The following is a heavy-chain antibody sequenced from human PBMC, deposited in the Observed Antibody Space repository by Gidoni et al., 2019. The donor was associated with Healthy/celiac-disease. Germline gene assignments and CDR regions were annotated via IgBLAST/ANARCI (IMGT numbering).Heavy chain of an antibody. CDR3: ARGIRQQLADFNAFDI. D-gene: IGHD6-13*01. V-gene: IGHV1-69*01. CDR1: GGTFSSYA. Sequence: QVQLVQSGAEVKKPGSSVKVSCKASGGTFSSYAISWVRQAPGQGLEWMGGIIPIFGTANYAQKFQGRVTITADESTSTAYMELSSLRSEDTAVYYCARGIRQQLADFNAFDIWGQGTMVTVSS. J-gene: IGHJ3*02. CDR2: IIPIFGTA.